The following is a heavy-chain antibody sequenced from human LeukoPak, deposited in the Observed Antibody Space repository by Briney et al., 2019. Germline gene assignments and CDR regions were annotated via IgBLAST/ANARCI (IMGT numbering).Heavy chain of an antibody. CDR2: ISAYNGNT. CDR1: GYTFTSYG. V-gene: IGHV1-18*01. CDR3: ARDHTLLRYFDTLNYYYYYMDV. Sequence: ASVKVSCKASGYTFTSYGISWVRQAPGQGLEWMGWISAYNGNTNYAQKLQGRVTMTTDTSTSTAYMELRSLRSDDTAVYYCARDHTLLRYFDTLNYYYYYMDVWGKGTTVTISS. D-gene: IGHD3-9*01. J-gene: IGHJ6*03.